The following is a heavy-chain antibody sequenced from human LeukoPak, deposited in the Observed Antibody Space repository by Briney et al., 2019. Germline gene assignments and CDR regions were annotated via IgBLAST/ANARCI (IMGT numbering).Heavy chain of an antibody. CDR1: GGSFSGYY. CDR2: INHSGST. Sequence: KSSETLSLTCAVYGGSFSGYYWSWICQPPGKGLEWIGEINHSGSTNYNPSLKSRVTISVDTSKNQFSLKLSSVTAADTAVYYCARGPSSGWYLFTYWGQGTLVTVSS. V-gene: IGHV4-34*01. J-gene: IGHJ4*02. D-gene: IGHD6-19*01. CDR3: ARGPSSGWYLFTY.